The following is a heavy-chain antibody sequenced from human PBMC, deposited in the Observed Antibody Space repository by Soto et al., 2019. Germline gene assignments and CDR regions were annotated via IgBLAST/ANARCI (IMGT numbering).Heavy chain of an antibody. CDR2: SGAGEAR. Sequence: EVQLLESGGHLVQPGGSLRLSCGASGFTFSTYTMNWVRQAPGKGLEWVSGSGAGEARYYADSVRGLFTISRDNSKNMLFLQINSLRAEDTAIYYCAKDRQPDGIWSFDYCGQGTLVTVPS. V-gene: IGHV3-23*01. J-gene: IGHJ4*02. D-gene: IGHD1-20*01. CDR1: GFTFSTYT. CDR3: AKDRQPDGIWSFDY.